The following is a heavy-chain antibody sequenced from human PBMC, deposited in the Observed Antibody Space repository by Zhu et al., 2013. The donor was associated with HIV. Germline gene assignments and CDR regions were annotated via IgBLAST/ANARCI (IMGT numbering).Heavy chain of an antibody. CDR3: ARLSDSSSWYVHNWYFDL. CDR1: GYTFTSYD. D-gene: IGHD6-13*01. CDR2: MNPNSGNT. Sequence: QVQLVQSGAEVKKPGASVKVSCKASGYTFTSYDINWVRQATGQGLEWMGWMNPNSGNTGYAQKFQGRVTMTRNTSISTAYMELSSLRSEDTAVYYCARLSDSSSWYVHNWYFDLWGRGTLVTVSS. V-gene: IGHV1-8*01. J-gene: IGHJ2*01.